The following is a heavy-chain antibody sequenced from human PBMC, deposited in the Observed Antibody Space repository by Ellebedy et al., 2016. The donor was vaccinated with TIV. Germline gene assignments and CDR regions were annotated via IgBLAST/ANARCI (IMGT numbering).Heavy chain of an antibody. Sequence: AASVKVSCKASGGTFSSYAISWVRQAPGQGLEWMGRIIPILGIANYAQKFQGRVTITADKSTSTAYMELSSLRPEDTAVYYCARDSGAYCGGDCYNIDYWGQGTLVTVSS. D-gene: IGHD2-21*02. CDR1: GGTFSSYA. J-gene: IGHJ4*02. V-gene: IGHV1-69*04. CDR2: IIPILGIA. CDR3: ARDSGAYCGGDCYNIDY.